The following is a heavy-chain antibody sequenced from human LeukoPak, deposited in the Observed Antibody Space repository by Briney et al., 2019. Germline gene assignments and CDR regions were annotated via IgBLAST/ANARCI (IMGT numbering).Heavy chain of an antibody. V-gene: IGHV4-34*01. J-gene: IGHJ5*02. Sequence: KPSETLSLTCAVYGGSFSGYYWSWIRQPPGKGLEWIGEINHSGSTNYNPSLKSRVTISVDTSKNQFSLKLSSVTAADTAVYYCARGLLRGGSGAYRINWFDPWGQGTLVTVSS. CDR3: ARGLLRGGSGAYRINWFDP. CDR2: INHSGST. CDR1: GGSFSGYY. D-gene: IGHD3-10*01.